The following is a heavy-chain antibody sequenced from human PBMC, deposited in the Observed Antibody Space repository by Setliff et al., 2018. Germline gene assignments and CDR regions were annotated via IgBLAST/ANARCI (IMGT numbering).Heavy chain of an antibody. CDR2: IYIGGSA. Sequence: SETLSLTCTVSGGSISSYYWSWIRQPAGKGLEWIGHIYIGGSANYNPSLKSRVTMSIDTSKNQFSLKLNYVTAADTAVYYCAGGRRYDYGWDFDYWGQGTLVTVSS. J-gene: IGHJ4*02. CDR1: GGSISSYY. D-gene: IGHD4-17*01. CDR3: AGGRRYDYGWDFDY. V-gene: IGHV4-4*07.